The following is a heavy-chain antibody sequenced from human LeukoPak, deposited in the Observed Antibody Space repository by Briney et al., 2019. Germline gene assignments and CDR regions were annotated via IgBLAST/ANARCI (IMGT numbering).Heavy chain of an antibody. J-gene: IGHJ5*02. CDR3: ARDRRGYDSSDNWFDP. D-gene: IGHD5-12*01. Sequence: PGGSLRLSCAASGFTFSSYSMNWVRQAPGKGLEWVSYISSSSSTIYYADSVKGRFTISRDNAKNSLYLQMNSLRAEDTAVYYCARDRRGYDSSDNWFDPWGQGTLVTVSS. CDR1: GFTFSSYS. V-gene: IGHV3-48*01. CDR2: ISSSSSTI.